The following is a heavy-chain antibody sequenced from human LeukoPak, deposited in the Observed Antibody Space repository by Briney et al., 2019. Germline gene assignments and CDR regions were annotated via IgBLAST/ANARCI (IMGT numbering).Heavy chain of an antibody. CDR2: ISSSSSYI. CDR1: GFTFSSYE. J-gene: IGHJ4*02. D-gene: IGHD3-9*01. CDR3: AKGGGILTGLLNYFDY. V-gene: IGHV3-21*04. Sequence: PGGSLRLSCAASGFTFSSYEMNWVRQAPGKGLEWVSSISSSSSYIYYADSVKGRFTISRDNSKNTLYLQMNSLRAEDTAVYYCAKGGGILTGLLNYFDYWGQGTLVTVSS.